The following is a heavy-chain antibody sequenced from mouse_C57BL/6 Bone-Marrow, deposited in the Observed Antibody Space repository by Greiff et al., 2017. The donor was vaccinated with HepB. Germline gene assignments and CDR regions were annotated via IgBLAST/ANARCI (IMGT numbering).Heavy chain of an antibody. J-gene: IGHJ2*01. Sequence: EVQLQQSGPELVKPGASVKISCKASGYTFTDYYMNWVKQSHGKSLEWIGDINPNNGGTSYNQKFKGKATLTVDKSSSTAYMELRSLTSEDSAVYYCSRKGWGKDRFDYWGQGTTLTVSS. CDR1: GYTFTDYY. D-gene: IGHD2-3*01. CDR3: SRKGWGKDRFDY. CDR2: INPNNGGT. V-gene: IGHV1-26*01.